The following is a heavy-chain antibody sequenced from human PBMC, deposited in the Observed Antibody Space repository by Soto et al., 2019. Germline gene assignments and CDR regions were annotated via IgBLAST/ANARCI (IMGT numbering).Heavy chain of an antibody. CDR3: AKDRYSSGLTWFDP. CDR2: ISGSGGST. V-gene: IGHV3-23*01. J-gene: IGHJ5*02. D-gene: IGHD6-19*01. CDR1: GFTFSSYA. Sequence: EVQLLESGGGLVQPGGSLRLSCEASGFTFSSYAMSWVRQAPGKGLEWVSAISGSGGSTYYAYSVKGRFTISSDNSKNTLYLQMNSLRAEDTAVYYCAKDRYSSGLTWFDPWGQGTLVTVSS.